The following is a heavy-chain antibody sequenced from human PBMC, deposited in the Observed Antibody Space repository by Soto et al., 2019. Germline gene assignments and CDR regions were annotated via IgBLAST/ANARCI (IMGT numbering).Heavy chain of an antibody. CDR2: IWYDGSNK. CDR1: GFTFSSYG. V-gene: IGHV3-33*01. D-gene: IGHD5-12*01. CDR3: ARAGVRRWLHPYYFDY. J-gene: IGHJ4*02. Sequence: GGSLRLSCAASGFTFSSYGMHWVRQAPGKGLEWVAVIWYDGSNKYYADSVKGRFTISRDNSKNTLYLQMNSLRAEDTAVYYCARAGVRRWLHPYYFDYWGQGTLVTVSS.